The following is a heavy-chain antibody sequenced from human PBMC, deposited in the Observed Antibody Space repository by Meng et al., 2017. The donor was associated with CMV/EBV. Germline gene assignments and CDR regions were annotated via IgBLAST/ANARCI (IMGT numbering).Heavy chain of an antibody. V-gene: IGHV3-53*01. Sequence: ETLSLTCAASGFTVSSNYMSWVRQAPGKGLEWVSVIYSGGSTYYADSVKGRFTISRDNSKNTLYLQMNSPRAEDTAVYYCARSQGWFDPWGQGTLVTVSS. CDR2: IYSGGST. CDR3: ARSQGWFDP. CDR1: GFTVSSNY. J-gene: IGHJ5*02.